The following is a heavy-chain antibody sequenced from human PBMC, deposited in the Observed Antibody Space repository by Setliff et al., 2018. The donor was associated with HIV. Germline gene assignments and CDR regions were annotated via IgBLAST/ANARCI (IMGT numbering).Heavy chain of an antibody. Sequence: GGSLRLSCAASGFTFSSYSMNWVRQAPGKGLEWVSYISTSGSTIYYADSVKGRFTISRDNAKNSLYLQMNSLRAEDTAVYYCARGVRLDGWNCYSGCGGAFDIWGQGTMVTVSS. CDR3: ARGVRLDGWNCYSGCGGAFDI. CDR1: GFTFSSYS. CDR2: ISTSGSTI. V-gene: IGHV3-48*04. D-gene: IGHD2-21*02. J-gene: IGHJ3*02.